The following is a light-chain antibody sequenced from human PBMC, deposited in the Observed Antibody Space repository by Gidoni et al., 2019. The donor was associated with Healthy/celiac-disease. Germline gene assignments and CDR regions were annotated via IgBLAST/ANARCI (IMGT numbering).Light chain of an antibody. CDR2: RNN. Sequence: QSVLTQPPSASGTPGQRVTISCSGSSSNIGSNYVYWYQQLPGTAPKLLIYRNNQRPSGVPDRLSGSKSGTSASLAISGLRSEDEADYYCAAWDDSLSGLHWVFGGGTKLTVL. CDR1: SSNIGSNY. CDR3: AAWDDSLSGLHWV. J-gene: IGLJ3*02. V-gene: IGLV1-47*01.